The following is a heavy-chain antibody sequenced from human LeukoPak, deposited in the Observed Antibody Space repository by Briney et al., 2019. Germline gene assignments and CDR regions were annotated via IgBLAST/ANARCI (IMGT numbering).Heavy chain of an antibody. V-gene: IGHV1-2*02. D-gene: IGHD1-26*01. Sequence: ASVRVSCKASGSTFTGYYLYWVRRAPGQGLGWMGWIYPKTGGTIYAKEFQGRVTMTRDTSISTAYMELIGLRSDDTAVYYCAGPWDQVGFDPWGQGTLVSVSS. CDR3: AGPWDQVGFDP. J-gene: IGHJ5*02. CDR2: IYPKTGGT. CDR1: GSTFTGYY.